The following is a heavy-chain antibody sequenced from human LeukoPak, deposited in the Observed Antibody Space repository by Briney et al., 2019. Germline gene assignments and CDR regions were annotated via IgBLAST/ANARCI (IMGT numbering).Heavy chain of an antibody. V-gene: IGHV1-2*02. CDR3: ARVSRVVVPAAISY. CDR1: GYTFTGYY. J-gene: IGHJ4*02. D-gene: IGHD2-2*01. Sequence: ASVKVSCKASGYTFTGYYMHWVRQAPGQGLEWMGWISPNSGGTNYAQKFQGRVTMTRDTSISTAYMELSRLRSDDTAVYYCARVSRVVVPAAISYWGQGTLVTVSS. CDR2: ISPNSGGT.